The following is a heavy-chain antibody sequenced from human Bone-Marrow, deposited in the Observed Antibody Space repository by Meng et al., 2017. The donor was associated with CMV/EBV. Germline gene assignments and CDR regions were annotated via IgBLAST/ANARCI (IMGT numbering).Heavy chain of an antibody. J-gene: IGHJ4*02. CDR1: GFTFSSWT. CDR3: AREESSSAFDS. V-gene: IGHV3-21*01. CDR2: FSTSRSYI. Sequence: FCAASGFTFSSWTMKWVRQAPGKGLEWVSSFSTSRSYIYDADAVKGRFTISRDNAKNSLYLEMNSLRDEDTAVYYCAREESSSAFDSWGQGTLVTVSS. D-gene: IGHD6-6*01.